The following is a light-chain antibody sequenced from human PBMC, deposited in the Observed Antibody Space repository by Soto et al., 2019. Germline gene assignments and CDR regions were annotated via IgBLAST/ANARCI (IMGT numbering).Light chain of an antibody. V-gene: IGKV3-15*01. CDR3: HQYNVWPPWT. CDR1: QSVRSN. J-gene: IGKJ1*01. Sequence: EIVMTQSPATLSVSPGERATLSCRASQSVRSNLAWYQQKPGRPPRLLIYGASTRAPTIPARFSGSGSGTEFTLTISSLQSEDFAVYYCHQYNVWPPWTFGQGTKV. CDR2: GAS.